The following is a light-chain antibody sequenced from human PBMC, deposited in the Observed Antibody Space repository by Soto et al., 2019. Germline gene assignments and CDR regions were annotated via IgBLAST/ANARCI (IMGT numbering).Light chain of an antibody. Sequence: DIQMTQSPSSLSASVGDRVTITFQASHDIKKYLNWYQQKAHKVPKLLIHDASTLATGVPSRFSGSGSGTDFTLTISSLQPEDFASYYCQQLNSFPLTFGGGTKVDIK. CDR2: DAS. CDR1: HDIKKY. CDR3: QQLNSFPLT. J-gene: IGKJ4*01. V-gene: IGKV1-33*01.